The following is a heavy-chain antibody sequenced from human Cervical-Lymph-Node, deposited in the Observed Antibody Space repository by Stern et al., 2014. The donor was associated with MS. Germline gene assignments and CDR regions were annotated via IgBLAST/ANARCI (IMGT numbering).Heavy chain of an antibody. V-gene: IGHV1-24*01. CDR1: GYTLTEMS. CDR3: ATHRGRVTYYYGLDV. J-gene: IGHJ6*02. D-gene: IGHD2-21*02. Sequence: QVQLVQSGAEVKKPGASVKVSCKVYGYTLTEMSMHWVRQAHGKGLEWMGGYDPQHGETVYAQKIQGRVTMAEDRSTDTAYMELTSLRSDDTAVYYCATHRGRVTYYYGLDVWGQGTTVTVSS. CDR2: YDPQHGET.